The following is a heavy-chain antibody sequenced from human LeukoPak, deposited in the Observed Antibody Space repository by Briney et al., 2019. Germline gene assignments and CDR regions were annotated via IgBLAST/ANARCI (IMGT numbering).Heavy chain of an antibody. CDR1: GYTFTGYY. CDR3: ATYYYDSSGYYSAQGEDY. V-gene: IGHV1-2*06. Sequence: ASVKVSCKASGYTFTGYYMHWVRQAPGQGLEWMGRINPNSGGTNYAQKFQGRVTMTSDTSINTAYIELSTLRSDDTAVYYCATYYYDSSGYYSAQGEDYWGQGTLVTVSS. D-gene: IGHD3-22*01. J-gene: IGHJ4*02. CDR2: INPNSGGT.